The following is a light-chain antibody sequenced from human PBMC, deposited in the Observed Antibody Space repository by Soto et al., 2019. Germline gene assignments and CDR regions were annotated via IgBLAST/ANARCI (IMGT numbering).Light chain of an antibody. J-gene: IGLJ2*01. CDR3: CSYGGSSTLV. CDR1: SSDVGAYNF. CDR2: EGS. V-gene: IGLV2-23*01. Sequence: QSALTQPASVSGSPGQSITISCTGTSSDVGAYNFVSWYQQHPGKAPKLMIYEGSKRPSGVSNRFSGSKSGNTASLTVSGLQAEDEADYYCCSYGGSSTLVFGGGTKLTVL.